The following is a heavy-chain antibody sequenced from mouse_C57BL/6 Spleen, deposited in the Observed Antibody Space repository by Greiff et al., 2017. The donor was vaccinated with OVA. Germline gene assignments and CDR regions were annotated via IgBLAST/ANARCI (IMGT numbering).Heavy chain of an antibody. V-gene: IGHV1-74*01. CDR2: IHPSDSDT. D-gene: IGHD2-3*01. CDR1: GYTFTSYW. J-gene: IGHJ2*01. Sequence: VQLQQPGAELVKPGASVKVSCKASGYTFTSYWMHWVKQRPGQGLEWIGRIHPSDSDTNYNQKFKGKATLTVDTSSSTAYMQLSSLTSEDSAVYYCATWDGYYTYFDDWGKGTTLTVSS. CDR3: ATWDGYYTYFDD.